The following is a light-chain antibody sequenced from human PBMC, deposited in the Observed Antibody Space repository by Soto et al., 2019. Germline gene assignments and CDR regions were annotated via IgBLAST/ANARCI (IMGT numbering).Light chain of an antibody. J-gene: IGKJ5*01. CDR3: QQRSNWIT. CDR2: GAS. CDR1: QSVRNN. V-gene: IGKV3-11*01. Sequence: ILMTQSPAPLSVPPGERATLSCRASQSVRNNLAWYQLKPGQAPRLLIHGASNRVTGIPVRFSGSGSGTDFTLTISSLEPEDFAVYYCQQRSNWITFGQGTRLEIK.